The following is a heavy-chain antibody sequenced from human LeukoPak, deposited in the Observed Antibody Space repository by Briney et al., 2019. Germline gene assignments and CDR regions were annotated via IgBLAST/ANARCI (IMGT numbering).Heavy chain of an antibody. Sequence: GASVKVSCMASGYTFTSYDINWVRQATGQGLEWMGWMNPNSGNTGYAQKFQGRVTITRNTSISTAYMEPSSLRSEDTAVYYCARDQYCSGGSCYSGIGYWGQGTLVTVSS. J-gene: IGHJ4*02. D-gene: IGHD2-15*01. CDR1: GYTFTSYD. V-gene: IGHV1-8*03. CDR3: ARDQYCSGGSCYSGIGY. CDR2: MNPNSGNT.